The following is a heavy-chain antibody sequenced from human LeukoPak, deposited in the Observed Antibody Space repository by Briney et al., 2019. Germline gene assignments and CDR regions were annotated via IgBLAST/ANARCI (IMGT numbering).Heavy chain of an antibody. CDR3: ARVRVFGVVKGYFDY. J-gene: IGHJ4*02. D-gene: IGHD3-3*01. CDR2: INHSGST. V-gene: IGHV4-34*01. Sequence: PSETLSLTCAVYGGSFSGYYWSWIRQPPGKGLEWIGEINHSGSTNYNPSLKSRVTISVDTSKNQFSLKLSSVTAADTAVYYCARVRVFGVVKGYFDYWGQGTLVTVSS. CDR1: GGSFSGYY.